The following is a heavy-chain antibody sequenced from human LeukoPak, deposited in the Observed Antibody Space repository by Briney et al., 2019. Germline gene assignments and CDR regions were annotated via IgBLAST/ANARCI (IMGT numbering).Heavy chain of an antibody. J-gene: IGHJ4*02. CDR1: GFTFSSYA. CDR2: ISYDGSNK. V-gene: IGHV3-30-3*01. D-gene: IGHD2/OR15-2a*01. Sequence: PGGSLRLSCAASGFTFSSYAMHWVRQAPGKGLEWVAVISYDGSNKYYADSVKGRFTISRDNSKNTLYLQMDSLRAEDTAVYYCASRSMASDYWGQGTLVTVSS. CDR3: ASRSMASDY.